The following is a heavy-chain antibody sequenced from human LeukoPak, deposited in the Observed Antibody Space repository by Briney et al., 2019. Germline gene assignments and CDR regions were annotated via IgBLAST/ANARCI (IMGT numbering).Heavy chain of an antibody. J-gene: IGHJ4*02. CDR1: GFTFSSYA. D-gene: IGHD4-17*01. V-gene: IGHV3-64*04. CDR3: ARGAYGDYDY. Sequence: GGSLRLSCSASGFTFSSYAMHWVRQAPGKGLEYVSAISSNGGSTYYADSVEGRFTISRYNSKNALFLQMNSLRAEDTAVYYCARGAYGDYDYWGQGTLVTVSS. CDR2: ISSNGGST.